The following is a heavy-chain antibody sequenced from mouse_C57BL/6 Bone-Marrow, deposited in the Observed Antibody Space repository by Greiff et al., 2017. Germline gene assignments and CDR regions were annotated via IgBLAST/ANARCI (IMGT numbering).Heavy chain of an antibody. Sequence: EVMLVESGGGLVKPGGSLKLSCAASGFTFSSYAMSWVRQTPEKRLEWVATISDGGSYTYYPDNVKGRFTISRDNAKNNLYLQMSHLKSEDTAMYYCARYYYSKGVFACWGQGTLVTVSA. CDR1: GFTFSSYA. J-gene: IGHJ3*01. V-gene: IGHV5-4*03. D-gene: IGHD2-5*01. CDR3: ARYYYSKGVFAC. CDR2: ISDGGSYT.